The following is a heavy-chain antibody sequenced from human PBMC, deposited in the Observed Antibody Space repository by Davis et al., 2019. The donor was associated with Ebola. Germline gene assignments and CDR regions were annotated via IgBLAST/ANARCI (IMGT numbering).Heavy chain of an antibody. Sequence: ESLKISCAASGFTFSSYWMSWVRQAPGKGLEWVANIKQDGSEKYYVDSVKGRFTISRDNAKNSLYLQMNSLRAEDTAVYYCARVYYYVVSWGQGTLVTVSS. CDR3: ARVYYYVVS. CDR2: IKQDGSEK. V-gene: IGHV3-7*01. D-gene: IGHD3-10*02. CDR1: GFTFSSYW. J-gene: IGHJ4*02.